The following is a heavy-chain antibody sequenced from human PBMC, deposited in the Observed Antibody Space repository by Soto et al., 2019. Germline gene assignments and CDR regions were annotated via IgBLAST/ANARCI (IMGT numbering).Heavy chain of an antibody. D-gene: IGHD3-10*01. J-gene: IGHJ4*02. CDR2: IIPIFGTA. V-gene: IGHV1-69*06. CDR3: ARGGYYYGSGSYSVFDY. CDR1: GGTFSSYA. Sequence: ASVKVSCKASGGTFSSYAISWVRQAPGQGLEWMGGIIPIFGTANYAQKFQGRVTITADKSTSTAYMELSSLRSEDTAVYYCARGGYYYGSGSYSVFDYWGQGTLVTVSS.